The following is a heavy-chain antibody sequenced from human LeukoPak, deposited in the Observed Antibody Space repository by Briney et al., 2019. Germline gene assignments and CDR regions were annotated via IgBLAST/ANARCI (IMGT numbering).Heavy chain of an antibody. CDR1: GFTLSRYG. V-gene: IGHV3-30*02. Sequence: GGSLRLSCAASGFTLSRYGMHWVRQAPGKGLEWVAFIGYDGSNEYYADSAKGRFTISRDNSKNTLYLQVNSLRVEDTAVYYCAKDKERNWYYFDYWGQGTLVTVSS. D-gene: IGHD1-1*01. CDR3: AKDKERNWYYFDY. CDR2: IGYDGSNE. J-gene: IGHJ4*02.